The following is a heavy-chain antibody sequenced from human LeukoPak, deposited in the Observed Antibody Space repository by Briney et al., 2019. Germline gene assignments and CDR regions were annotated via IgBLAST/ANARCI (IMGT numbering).Heavy chain of an antibody. D-gene: IGHD6-13*01. V-gene: IGHV4-59*02. CDR3: ARAAAAHRYYYYYMDV. J-gene: IGHJ6*03. CDR1: GGSVSDYY. Sequence: SETLSLTCTISGGSVSDYYWSWIRQSPGKGLEWIGYIYHTGSTSYSPSLKSRVTISVDTSKNQFSLKLSSVTAADTAVYYCARAAAAHRYYYYYMDVWGKGTTVTVSS. CDR2: IYHTGST.